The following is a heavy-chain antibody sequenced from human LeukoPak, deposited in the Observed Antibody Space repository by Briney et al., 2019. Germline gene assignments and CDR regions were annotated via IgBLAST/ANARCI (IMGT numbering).Heavy chain of an antibody. D-gene: IGHD1-26*01. J-gene: IGHJ6*01. CDR2: INEDGSEK. V-gene: IGHV3-7*01. CDR1: GFTFSTRW. Sequence: GGSLRLSCAASGFTFSTRWMSWVRQAPGKGLEWVANINEDGSEKNYVESLKGRFTISRDNAKNSLYLQMNSLRAEDTALYYCARELGSYEGGYYGMDVWGKGPRSPSRQ. CDR3: ARELGSYEGGYYGMDV.